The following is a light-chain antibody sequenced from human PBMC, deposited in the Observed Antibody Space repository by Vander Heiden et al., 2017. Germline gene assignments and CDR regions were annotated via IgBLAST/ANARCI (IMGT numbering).Light chain of an antibody. CDR2: DAS. V-gene: IGKV3-11*01. CDR3: QQRYQWPPLT. Sequence: EVVLTHFPSSLSLSPGERATLTCQASQGVYSYLAWYQQKPGQAPRLLIYDASNRATGIPARFSGSGSGTDFTLTISSLEPEDFAIYYCQQRYQWPPLTFGGGTKVEIK. J-gene: IGKJ4*01. CDR1: QGVYSY.